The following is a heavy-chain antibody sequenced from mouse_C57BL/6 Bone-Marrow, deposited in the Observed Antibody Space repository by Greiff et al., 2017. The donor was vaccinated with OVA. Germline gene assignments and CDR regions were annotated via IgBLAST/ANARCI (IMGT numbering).Heavy chain of an antibody. D-gene: IGHD2-12*01. CDR1: GYSIPSGYY. Sequence: EVKVEESGPGLVKPSQSLSLTCSVTGYSIPSGYYWNWIRQFPGNKLEWMGYISYDGSNNYNPSLKNRISIPRDTSKNQFCLKLNSVTTEDTATYYCARGDYYYNAMDYWGQGTSVTVSS. V-gene: IGHV3-6*01. J-gene: IGHJ4*01. CDR2: ISYDGSN. CDR3: ARGDYYYNAMDY.